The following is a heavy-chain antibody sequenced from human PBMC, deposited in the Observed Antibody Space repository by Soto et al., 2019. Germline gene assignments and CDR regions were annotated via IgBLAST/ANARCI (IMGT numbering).Heavy chain of an antibody. D-gene: IGHD3-22*01. J-gene: IGHJ3*02. V-gene: IGHV3-23*01. CDR2: ISGNGGST. CDR1: GFIFSSYA. Sequence: WSLRLSCAASGFIFSSYALSWVRQAPGKXLEWVSGISGNGGSTYYADSVKGRFTISRDNSKNTLSLQMNSLRAEDTAVYYCAKDSNYYDSSGYYEAFDIWGQGTMVTVSS. CDR3: AKDSNYYDSSGYYEAFDI.